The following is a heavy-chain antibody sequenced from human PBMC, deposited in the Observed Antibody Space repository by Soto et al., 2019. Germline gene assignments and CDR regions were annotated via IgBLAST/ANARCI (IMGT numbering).Heavy chain of an antibody. V-gene: IGHV3-30*18. CDR2: ISYDGSNK. CDR1: GFTFSSYG. D-gene: IGHD3-16*01. J-gene: IGHJ3*02. Sequence: PGGSLRLSCAASGFTFSSYGMHWVRQAPGKGLEWVAVISYDGSNKYYADSVKGRFTISRDNSKNTLYLQMNSLRAEDTAVYYCAKFLRVWGSFGMENDAFDIWGQGTMVTVSS. CDR3: AKFLRVWGSFGMENDAFDI.